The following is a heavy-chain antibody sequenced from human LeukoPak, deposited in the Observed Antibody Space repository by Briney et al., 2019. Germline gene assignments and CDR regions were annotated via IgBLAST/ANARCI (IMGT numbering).Heavy chain of an antibody. V-gene: IGHV4-59*08. D-gene: IGHD6-19*01. Sequence: SETLSLTCTVSGGSISSYYWSWIRQPPGKGLEWIGYIYYSGSTNYNPSLKSRVTISVDTSKNQFSLKLSSVTAADTAVYYCARSIGYSSGWGNDYWGQGTLVTVSS. CDR2: IYYSGST. J-gene: IGHJ4*02. CDR3: ARSIGYSSGWGNDY. CDR1: GGSISSYY.